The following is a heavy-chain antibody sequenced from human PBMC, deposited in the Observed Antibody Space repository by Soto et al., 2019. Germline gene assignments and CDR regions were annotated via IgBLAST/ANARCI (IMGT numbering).Heavy chain of an antibody. CDR1: GGSFSGYY. J-gene: IGHJ4*01. CDR3: TRGSHFYYFDY. V-gene: IGHV4-34*01. CDR2: ISYSGST. Sequence: SETLSLTCAVYGGSFSGYYWTWIRQSPGKGLEWIGQISYSGSTNYNPSLKSRVFISIGTSNNQFFLELTSVTAADTAVYYCTRGSHFYYFDYWGHGTLVTVSS.